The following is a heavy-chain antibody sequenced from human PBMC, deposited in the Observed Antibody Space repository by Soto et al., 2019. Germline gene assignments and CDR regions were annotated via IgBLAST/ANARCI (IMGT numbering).Heavy chain of an antibody. Sequence: ASVKVSCEASGYTFTSYGISWVRQAPGQGLEWMGWISAYNGNTNYAQKLQGRVTMTTDTSTSTAYMELRSLRSDDTAVYYCARGLRFLEWSPMDVWGQGTTVTVSS. J-gene: IGHJ6*02. CDR2: ISAYNGNT. D-gene: IGHD3-3*01. CDR1: GYTFTSYG. CDR3: ARGLRFLEWSPMDV. V-gene: IGHV1-18*04.